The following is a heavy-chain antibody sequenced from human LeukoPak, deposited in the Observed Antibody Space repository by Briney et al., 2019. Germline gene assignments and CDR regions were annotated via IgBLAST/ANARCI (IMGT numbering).Heavy chain of an antibody. CDR1: GFSLSTSGMC. D-gene: IGHD3/OR15-3a*01. CDR2: IDWDDDK. J-gene: IGHJ4*02. Sequence: SGPTLVNPTQTLTLTCTFSGFSLSTSGMCVSWIRQPPGKALEWLARIDWDDDKYYSTSLKTRLTISKDTSKNQVVLTMTNMDPVDTATYYCARMRDYSMILDYWGQGTLVTVPS. V-gene: IGHV2-70*11. CDR3: ARMRDYSMILDY.